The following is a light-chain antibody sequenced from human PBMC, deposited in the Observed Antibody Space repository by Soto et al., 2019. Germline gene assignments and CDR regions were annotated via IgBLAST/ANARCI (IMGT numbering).Light chain of an antibody. CDR3: QQYCSSPRT. J-gene: IGKJ1*01. CDR1: QSVSSSY. CDR2: GAS. Sequence: EIVLTQSPGTLSLSPGERATLSCRASQSVSSSYLAWYQQKPGQAPRLLIYGASSRATGIPDRFSGSGSGTDFTRTISRLEPEDFAVYYCQQYCSSPRTFGQGTKVEIK. V-gene: IGKV3-20*01.